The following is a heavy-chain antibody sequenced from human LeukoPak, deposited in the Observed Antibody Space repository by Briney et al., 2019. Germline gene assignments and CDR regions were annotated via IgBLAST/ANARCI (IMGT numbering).Heavy chain of an antibody. CDR2: ISGSGGST. CDR1: GFTFSSYA. J-gene: IGHJ6*02. D-gene: IGHD6-13*01. CDR3: AKDLAIAAAGPDYYYGMDV. V-gene: IGHV3-23*01. Sequence: GGSLRLSCAASGFTFSSYAMSWVRQAPGKGLEWVSAISGSGGSTYYADSVKGRFTISRDNSKNTLYLQMNSLRAEDTAVYYCAKDLAIAAAGPDYYYGMDVWGQGTTVTVSS.